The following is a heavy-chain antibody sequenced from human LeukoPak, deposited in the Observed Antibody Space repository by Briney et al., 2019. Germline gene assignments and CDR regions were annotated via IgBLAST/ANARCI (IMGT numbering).Heavy chain of an antibody. CDR3: ARGRAANQDWVEFDP. D-gene: IGHD3/OR15-3a*01. J-gene: IGHJ5*02. CDR1: GFTFSSYA. Sequence: GGSLRLSCAASGFTFSSYAMSWVRQAPGKGLEWVGLIRDSGEAFYADFARGRFAISRDESENTLYLQMNSLRVGDTAVYFCARGRAANQDWVEFDPWGQGTPVIVSS. V-gene: IGHV3-23*01. CDR2: IRDSGEA.